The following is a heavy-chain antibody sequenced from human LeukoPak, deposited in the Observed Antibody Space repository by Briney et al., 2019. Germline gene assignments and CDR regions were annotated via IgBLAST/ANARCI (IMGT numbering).Heavy chain of an antibody. Sequence: GGSLRLSCAASAFTFRTYAMNWVRQAPGKGLEWVLGISGSGGSTYYADSVKGRFTISRDNSKNTLYLQMNSPRAEDTSVYYCAKDLALVPTIIDYWGQGTLVTVSS. J-gene: IGHJ4*02. CDR3: AKDLALVPTIIDY. V-gene: IGHV3-23*01. CDR1: AFTFRTYA. CDR2: ISGSGGST. D-gene: IGHD5-12*01.